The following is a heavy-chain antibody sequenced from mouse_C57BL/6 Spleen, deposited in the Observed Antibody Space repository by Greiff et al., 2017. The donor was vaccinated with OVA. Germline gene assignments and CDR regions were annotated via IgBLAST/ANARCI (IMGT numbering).Heavy chain of an antibody. V-gene: IGHV5-6*01. CDR1: GFTFSSYG. Sequence: EVQVVESGGDLVKPGGSLKLSCAASGFTFSSYGMSWVRQTPDKRLEWVATISSGGSYTYYPDSVKGRFTISRDNAKNTLYLQMSSLKSEDTAMYYCARRGTTVVAKDYYAMDYWGQGTSVTVSS. CDR3: ARRGTTVVAKDYYAMDY. CDR2: ISSGGSYT. D-gene: IGHD1-1*01. J-gene: IGHJ4*01.